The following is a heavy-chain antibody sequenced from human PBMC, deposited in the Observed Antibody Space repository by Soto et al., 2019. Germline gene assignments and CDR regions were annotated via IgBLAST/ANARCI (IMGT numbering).Heavy chain of an antibody. J-gene: IGHJ5*02. CDR3: AREWGYSGYDYWFDP. Sequence: QVQLVESGGGVVQPGRSLRLSCAASGFTFSSYGMHWVRQAPGKGLEWVAVIWYDGSNKYYADSVKGRFTISRDNSKNPLYLQMNSLRAEDTAVYYCAREWGYSGYDYWFDPWGQGTLVTVSS. V-gene: IGHV3-33*01. D-gene: IGHD5-12*01. CDR1: GFTFSSYG. CDR2: IWYDGSNK.